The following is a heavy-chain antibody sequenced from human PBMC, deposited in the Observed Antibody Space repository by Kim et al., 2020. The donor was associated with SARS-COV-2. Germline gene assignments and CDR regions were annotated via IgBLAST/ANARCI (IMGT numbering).Heavy chain of an antibody. CDR1: GGSISSSNW. CDR3: AGAGLRITMVRGVYYFDY. D-gene: IGHD3-10*01. Sequence: SETLSLTCAVSGGSISSSNWWSWVRQPPGKGLEWFGEIYHSGSTNYNPSLKSRVTISVDKSKNQFSLKLSSVTAADTAVYYCAGAGLRITMVRGVYYFDYWCQGTLVTVSS. J-gene: IGHJ4*02. V-gene: IGHV4-4*02. CDR2: IYHSGST.